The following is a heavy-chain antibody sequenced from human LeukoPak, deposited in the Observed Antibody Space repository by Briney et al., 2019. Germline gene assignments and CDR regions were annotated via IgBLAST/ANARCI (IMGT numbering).Heavy chain of an antibody. Sequence: GRSLRLSCAASGFTFSSYAMHWVRQAPGKGLEWVAVISYDGSNKYYADSVKGRFTISRDNSKNTLYLQMNSLRAEDTAVYYCARENTYVVTAILDYWGQGTLVTVSS. D-gene: IGHD2-21*02. CDR1: GFTFSSYA. J-gene: IGHJ4*02. V-gene: IGHV3-30-3*01. CDR2: ISYDGSNK. CDR3: ARENTYVVTAILDY.